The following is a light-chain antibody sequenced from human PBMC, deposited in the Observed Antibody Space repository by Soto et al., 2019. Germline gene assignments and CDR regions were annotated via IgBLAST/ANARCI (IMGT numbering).Light chain of an antibody. CDR1: QTVTSNY. J-gene: IGKJ5*01. V-gene: IGKV3-20*01. Sequence: LSKSPCTLSLSTGERATLSCGASQTVTSNYLAWYQQKPGQAPRLLIFGASIRVTGIPDRFIGSGSGTDFTLTISRLEPEDFAVYYCQQYGSSPGITFAQGTRLAIK. CDR3: QQYGSSPGIT. CDR2: GAS.